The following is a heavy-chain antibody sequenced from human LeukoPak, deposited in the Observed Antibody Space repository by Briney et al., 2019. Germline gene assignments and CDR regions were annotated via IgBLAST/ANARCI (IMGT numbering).Heavy chain of an antibody. Sequence: GGSLRLSCAASGFTFSSSYMNWVRQAPGKGLEWVSVIYSGGGTYYSDSAKGGLSISRDNSRNTLYLQMNSLRVEDTAVYYCAREVPRSSVSSQFVYWGEGTLVTVSS. CDR1: GFTFSSSY. V-gene: IGHV3-53*01. CDR3: AREVPRSSVSSQFVY. CDR2: IYSGGGT. J-gene: IGHJ4*02. D-gene: IGHD2-15*01.